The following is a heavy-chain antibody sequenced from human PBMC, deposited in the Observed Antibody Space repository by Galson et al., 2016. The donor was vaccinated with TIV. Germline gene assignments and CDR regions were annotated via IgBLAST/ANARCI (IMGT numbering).Heavy chain of an antibody. CDR3: AGGRGMAAYDMDG. J-gene: IGHJ6*03. CDR1: GGTFSSYV. V-gene: IGHV1-69*04. Sequence: SVKVACKASGGTFSSYVISWVRQAPGQGLEWMGRFTPILGMANYAQKFQGSVTITADESTSTAYMELSSLRSEDTAVYYCAGGRGMAAYDMDGWGKGTTVTVSS. CDR2: FTPILGMA. D-gene: IGHD3-16*01.